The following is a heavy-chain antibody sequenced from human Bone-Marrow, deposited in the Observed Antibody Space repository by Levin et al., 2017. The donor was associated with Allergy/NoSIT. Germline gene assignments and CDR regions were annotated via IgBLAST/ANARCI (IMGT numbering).Heavy chain of an antibody. Sequence: GGSLRLSCAASGFSFSSYAMTWVRQAPGKGLDWVSTISGSGGSTYYPDSVTGRFTISRDNSKNTLYLQVNSLRAEDTAVYDCARGRIAVAGPVFDYWGQGTLVTVSS. CDR3: ARGRIAVAGPVFDY. CDR2: ISGSGGST. V-gene: IGHV3-23*01. CDR1: GFSFSSYA. D-gene: IGHD6-19*01. J-gene: IGHJ4*02.